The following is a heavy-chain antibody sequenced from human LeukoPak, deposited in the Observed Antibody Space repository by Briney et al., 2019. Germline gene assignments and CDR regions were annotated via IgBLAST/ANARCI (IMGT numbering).Heavy chain of an antibody. CDR2: IYHSGST. CDR3: ARDNDFWSGSPGWFDP. Sequence: SETLSLTCTVSGYSISSGYYWGWIRQPPGKGLEWIGSIYHSGSTYYNPSLKSRATISVDTSKNQFSLNLRSVTAADTAMYYCARDNDFWSGSPGWFDPWGQGTLVTVSS. J-gene: IGHJ5*02. V-gene: IGHV4-38-2*02. CDR1: GYSISSGYY. D-gene: IGHD3-3*01.